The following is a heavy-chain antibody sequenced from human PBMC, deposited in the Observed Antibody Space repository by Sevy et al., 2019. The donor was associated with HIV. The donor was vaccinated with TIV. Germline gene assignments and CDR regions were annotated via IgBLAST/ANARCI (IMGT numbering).Heavy chain of an antibody. V-gene: IGHV1-18*01. CDR3: ARDDDDSSGSLVDY. D-gene: IGHD3-22*01. J-gene: IGHJ4*02. Sequence: ASVKVSCKASGYTFTSYGISWVRQAPGQGLEWMGWISAYNGNTNYAQKLQGRVTMTTDTSTSTAYMELRSLRSDDTVVYYCARDDDDSSGSLVDYWGQGTLVTVSS. CDR2: ISAYNGNT. CDR1: GYTFTSYG.